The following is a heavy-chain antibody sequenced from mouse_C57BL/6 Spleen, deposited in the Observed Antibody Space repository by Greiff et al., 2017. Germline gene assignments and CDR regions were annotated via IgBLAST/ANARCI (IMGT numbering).Heavy chain of an antibody. J-gene: IGHJ2*01. D-gene: IGHD2-3*01. Sequence: EVQLQQSGPELVKPGASVKISCKASGYTFTDYYMNWVKQSHGKSLEWIGDINPNNGGTSYNQKFKGKATLTVDKSSSTAYMELRSLTSEDSAVYYFTEGDGYYGFDYWGQGTTLTVSS. CDR3: TEGDGYYGFDY. V-gene: IGHV1-26*01. CDR1: GYTFTDYY. CDR2: INPNNGGT.